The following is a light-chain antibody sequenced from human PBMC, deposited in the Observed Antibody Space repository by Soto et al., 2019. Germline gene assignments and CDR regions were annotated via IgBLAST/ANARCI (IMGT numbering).Light chain of an antibody. J-gene: IGKJ3*01. CDR3: QQRSNWPLT. V-gene: IGKV3-11*01. CDR1: QSVSSY. Sequence: EIVLTQSPATLSLSPGERATLSCRASQSVSSYLAWYQQKPGQAPRLLIYDASNRATGIPARFSGSGSGTDFTLPISSLEPEDFAVYYCQQRSNWPLTFGPGTNVDIK. CDR2: DAS.